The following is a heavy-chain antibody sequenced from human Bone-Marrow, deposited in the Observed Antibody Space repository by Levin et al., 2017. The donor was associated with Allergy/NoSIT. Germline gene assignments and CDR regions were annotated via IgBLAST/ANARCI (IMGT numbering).Heavy chain of an antibody. CDR2: MSGSGGRT. D-gene: IGHD1-7*01. J-gene: IGHJ4*02. CDR1: GFTFSRYA. CDR3: AREDNWNYDY. Sequence: GESLKISCAASGFTFSRYAMAWVRQAPGQGLKWVSGMSGSGGRTVYADSVKGRFTISRDNSKNIMYLQMNSLRVEDTALYYCAREDNWNYDYWGQGTLVTVSS. V-gene: IGHV3-23*01.